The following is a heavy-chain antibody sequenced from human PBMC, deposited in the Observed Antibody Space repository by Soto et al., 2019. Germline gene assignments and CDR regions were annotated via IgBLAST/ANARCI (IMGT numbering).Heavy chain of an antibody. J-gene: IGHJ6*02. CDR2: IIPIFGTA. V-gene: IGHV1-69*13. Sequence: SVKVSCKSSGGTFSSYAISWVRQAPGQGLEWMGGIIPIFGTANYAQKFQGRVTITADESTSTAYMELSSLRSEDTAVYYCAREGYSYGSGGMDVWGQGTTVTVSS. CDR3: AREGYSYGSGGMDV. D-gene: IGHD5-18*01. CDR1: GGTFSSYA.